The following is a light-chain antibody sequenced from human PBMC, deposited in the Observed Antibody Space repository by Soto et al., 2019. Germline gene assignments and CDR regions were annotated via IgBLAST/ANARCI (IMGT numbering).Light chain of an antibody. CDR1: QSVSSN. CDR3: QQYNNWPLT. Sequence: EIVMTQSPATLSVSTGERATLSCRASQSVSSNLAWYQQKPGQAPRLLIYGASSRATGIPDRFSGSGSGTEFTLTISSLQSEDFAVYYCQQYNNWPLTFGGGTKVDI. V-gene: IGKV3D-15*01. CDR2: GAS. J-gene: IGKJ4*01.